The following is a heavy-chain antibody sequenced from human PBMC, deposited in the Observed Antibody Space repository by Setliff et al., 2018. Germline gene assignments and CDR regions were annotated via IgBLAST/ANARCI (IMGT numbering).Heavy chain of an antibody. V-gene: IGHV4-34*01. D-gene: IGHD2-8*01. CDR3: ARIDIVLMVYAD. J-gene: IGHJ3*01. Sequence: SETLSLTCAVYGGSFSGYYWSWIRQPPGKGLEWIGEINHSGSTNYNPSLKSRVTISVDTSKNQFSLRLSSVTAADTAVYYCARIDIVLMVYADWGQGTMVTVSS. CDR2: INHSGST. CDR1: GGSFSGYY.